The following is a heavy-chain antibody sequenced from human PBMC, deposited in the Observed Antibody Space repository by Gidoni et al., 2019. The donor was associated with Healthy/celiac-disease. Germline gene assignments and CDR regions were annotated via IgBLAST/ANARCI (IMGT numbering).Heavy chain of an antibody. CDR2: ISSSSSTI. CDR3: ARVSGSIVGATASWDFDY. Sequence: EVQLVESGGGLVQPGGSLRLSCAASGFTFSSYSRNWVRQAPGKGLEWGSYISSSSSTIYYADSVKGRFTSSRDNAKNSLYLQMNSLRAEDTAVYYCARVSGSIVGATASWDFDYWGQGTLVTVSS. J-gene: IGHJ4*02. V-gene: IGHV3-48*01. D-gene: IGHD1-26*01. CDR1: GFTFSSYS.